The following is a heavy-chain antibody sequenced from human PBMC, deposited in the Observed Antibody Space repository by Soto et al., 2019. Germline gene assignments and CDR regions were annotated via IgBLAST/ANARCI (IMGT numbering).Heavy chain of an antibody. D-gene: IGHD5-18*01. CDR2: IRSSSSYI. J-gene: IGHJ6*02. V-gene: IGHV3-21*01. Sequence: TGGSLRLSCAASGFTFSSYSMNWVRQAPWKELEWVSSIRSSSSYIYYADSVKGRFTISRDNAKNSLYLQMNTLIAEDTAVYYCARCGYSYGSYYYGMDVWGQGTTVTVSS. CDR3: ARCGYSYGSYYYGMDV. CDR1: GFTFSSYS.